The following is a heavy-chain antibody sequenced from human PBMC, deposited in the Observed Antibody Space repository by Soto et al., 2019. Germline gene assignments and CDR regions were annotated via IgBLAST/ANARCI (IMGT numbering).Heavy chain of an antibody. Sequence: QVQLVESGGGVVQPGRSLRLSCAASGFTFSSYAMHWVRQAPGKGLEWVAVISYDGSNKYYADSVKGRFTISRDNSKNTLYLQMNSRRAEDTAVYYGASPRLSSDGTTPIDYWGQGTLVTVSS. CDR2: ISYDGSNK. CDR1: GFTFSSYA. D-gene: IGHD1-1*01. CDR3: ASPRLSSDGTTPIDY. V-gene: IGHV3-30-3*01. J-gene: IGHJ4*02.